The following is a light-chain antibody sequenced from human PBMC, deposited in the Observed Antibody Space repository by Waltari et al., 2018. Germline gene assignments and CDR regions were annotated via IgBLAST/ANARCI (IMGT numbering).Light chain of an antibody. CDR3: MQSLQSPYT. Sequence: IVMTHSQLPLRVTAGEPAAISCRSTQSLLHSNGNNYLEWHLQKPGQSPQLLIYLGSNRASGVPDRFSGSGSGTDFTLEISRVEADDVGIYFCMQSLQSPYTFGQGTNLEIK. CDR2: LGS. J-gene: IGKJ2*01. V-gene: IGKV2-28*01. CDR1: QSLLHSNGNNY.